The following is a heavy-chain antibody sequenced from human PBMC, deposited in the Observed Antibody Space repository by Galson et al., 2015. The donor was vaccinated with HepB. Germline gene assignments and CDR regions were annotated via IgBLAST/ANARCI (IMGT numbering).Heavy chain of an antibody. CDR3: ARDGEGYARDDATSWFDS. CDR2: IYTTGGT. CDR1: GGSISRYY. V-gene: IGHV4-4*07. J-gene: IGHJ5*01. D-gene: IGHD3-10*01. Sequence: ETLSLTNTVAGGSISRYYWCWILHPAGKRLGWIGRIYTTGGTNYNHDIKSRVTMSVDTSKNTSYMKLSTVTAEDTAVYYCARDGEGYARDDATSWFDSWGQGTLVTVSS.